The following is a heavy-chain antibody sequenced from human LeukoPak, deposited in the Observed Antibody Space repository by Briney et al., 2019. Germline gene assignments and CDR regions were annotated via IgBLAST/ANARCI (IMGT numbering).Heavy chain of an antibody. CDR1: GGTFSSYA. Sequence: PGSSVKVSCKASGGTFSSYAISWVRQAPGQGLEWMGGIIPIFGTANYAQKFQGRVTITTDESTSTAYMELSSLRSEDTAVYYCARPSSRITIFGVARDAFDIWGQGTMVTVSS. D-gene: IGHD3-3*01. J-gene: IGHJ3*02. V-gene: IGHV1-69*05. CDR3: ARPSSRITIFGVARDAFDI. CDR2: IIPIFGTA.